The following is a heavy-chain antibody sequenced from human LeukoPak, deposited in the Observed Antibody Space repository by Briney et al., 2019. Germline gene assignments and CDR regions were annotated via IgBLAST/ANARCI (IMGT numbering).Heavy chain of an antibody. CDR2: IYPGGST. Sequence: GGSLRLSCAASGFTVSTHYMSWVRQAPGTGLEWVSVIYPGGSTYYADYVKARFTMSRDNSRNTMYLQVNSLRAKDTAVYYCARVVVEQGRSDAFDIWGQGTLVTVSS. CDR1: GFTVSTHY. J-gene: IGHJ3*02. D-gene: IGHD4-17*01. CDR3: ARVVVEQGRSDAFDI. V-gene: IGHV3-66*01.